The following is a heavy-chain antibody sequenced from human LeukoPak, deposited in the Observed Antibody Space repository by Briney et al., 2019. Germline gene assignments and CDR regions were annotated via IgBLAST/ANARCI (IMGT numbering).Heavy chain of an antibody. V-gene: IGHV3-21*01. CDR3: AKARIVVVPAAVSGVDY. J-gene: IGHJ4*02. D-gene: IGHD2-2*01. CDR1: GFTFSNAW. CDR2: ISSSSSYI. Sequence: GGSLRLSCAASGFTFSNAWMSWVRQAPGKGLEWVSSISSSSSYIYYADSVKGRFTISRDNAKNSLYLQMNSLRAEDTAVYYCAKARIVVVPAAVSGVDYWGQGTLVTVSS.